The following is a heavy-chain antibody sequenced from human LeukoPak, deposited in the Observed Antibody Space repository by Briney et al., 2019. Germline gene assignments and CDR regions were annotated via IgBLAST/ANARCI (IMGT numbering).Heavy chain of an antibody. Sequence: GGSLRLSCEVSGFTFNSYGMSWVRQAPGKGLEWVSAISGSGGSTYYADSVKGRFTISRDNSKNTLYLQMNSLRAEDTAVYYCAKPENPTYYDILTGYHPNWGQGTLVTVSS. V-gene: IGHV3-23*01. CDR2: ISGSGGST. D-gene: IGHD3-9*01. J-gene: IGHJ4*02. CDR1: GFTFNSYG. CDR3: AKPENPTYYDILTGYHPN.